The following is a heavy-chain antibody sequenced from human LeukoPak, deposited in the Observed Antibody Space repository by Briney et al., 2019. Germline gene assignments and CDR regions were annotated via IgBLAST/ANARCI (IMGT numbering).Heavy chain of an antibody. V-gene: IGHV1-2*02. CDR2: INPNSGGT. J-gene: IGHJ4*02. CDR1: GYTFTGYY. D-gene: IGHD3-3*01. Sequence: GASVKVSCKASGYTFTGYYMHWVRQAPGQGLEWMGWINPNSGGTNYAQKFQGRVTMTRDTSISTAYMELSRLISDDTAVYYCARDWRITIFGVVPGEFDYWGQGTLVTVSS. CDR3: ARDWRITIFGVVPGEFDY.